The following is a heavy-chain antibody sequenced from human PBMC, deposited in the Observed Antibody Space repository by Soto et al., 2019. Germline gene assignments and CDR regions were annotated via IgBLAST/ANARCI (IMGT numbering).Heavy chain of an antibody. CDR3: SRWIGKCNCDC. J-gene: IGHJ4*02. Sequence: QVELKESGGGVVQPGRSLTLSCAASGFTFSNYGMHWVRQSPGKGLEWVAAIFDDGSNNQYADSVKGRFSISRDNSKDKLFLQMNNLRAEDTAVYDCSRWIGKCNCDCWGQGTLVTVSS. CDR1: GFTFSNYG. D-gene: IGHD3-10*01. CDR2: IFDDGSNN. V-gene: IGHV3-33*01.